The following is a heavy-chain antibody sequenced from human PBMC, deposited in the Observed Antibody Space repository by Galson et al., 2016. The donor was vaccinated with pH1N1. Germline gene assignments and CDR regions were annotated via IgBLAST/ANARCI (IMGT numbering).Heavy chain of an antibody. CDR2: IKHDGSDK. J-gene: IGHJ1*01. CDR1: GFTISSYW. CDR3: VKALEQ. V-gene: IGHV3-7*01. Sequence: SLRLSCAASGFTISSYWMNWVRQAPGKGLEWVANIKHDGSDKYYVDSVKGQFTISRDNAKNSLYLQMNSLRAEDTAVYYCVKALEQWGQGTLVIVSS.